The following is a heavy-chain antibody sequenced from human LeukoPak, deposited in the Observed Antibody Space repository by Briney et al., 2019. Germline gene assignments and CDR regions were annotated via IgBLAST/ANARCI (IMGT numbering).Heavy chain of an antibody. CDR3: AKGTPPLDYFDS. CDR2: IRSDGTTK. CDR1: GFTFSSYG. Sequence: GGSLRLSCAASGFTFSSYGMHWVRQAPGKGLEWVAFIRSDGTTKYYADSVKGRFTISRDNSKNTLSLQLNSLRAEDTAVYYCAKGTPPLDYFDSWGQGTLVTVSS. V-gene: IGHV3-30*02. J-gene: IGHJ4*02.